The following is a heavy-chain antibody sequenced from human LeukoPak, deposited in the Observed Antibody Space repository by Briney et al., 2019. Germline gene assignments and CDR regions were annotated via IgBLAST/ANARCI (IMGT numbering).Heavy chain of an antibody. CDR3: AKNRSYFDY. CDR1: GFTFSSYG. Sequence: PGGSLRLSCAAGGFTFSSYGRHWVRQARGKGLEWVAFIRYDGSNKYYADSVKGRFTIARDNSKNTLYLQMNSLRAEDTAVYYCAKNRSYFDYWGQGTLVTVSS. D-gene: IGHD2/OR15-2a*01. CDR2: IRYDGSNK. J-gene: IGHJ4*02. V-gene: IGHV3-30*02.